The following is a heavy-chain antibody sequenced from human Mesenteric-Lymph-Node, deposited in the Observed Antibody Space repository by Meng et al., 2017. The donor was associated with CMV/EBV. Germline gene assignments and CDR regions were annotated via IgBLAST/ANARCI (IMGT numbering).Heavy chain of an antibody. CDR2: IYYSGST. J-gene: IGHJ4*02. CDR1: GGSISSSSYY. Sequence: GSLRLSCTVSGGSISSSSYYWGWIRQPPGKGLEWIGSIYYSGSTNYNPSLKSRVTISVDTSKNQFSLKLSSVTAADTAVYYCARSVDRLDLDYWGQGTLVTVSS. D-gene: IGHD5-12*01. V-gene: IGHV4-39*07. CDR3: ARSVDRLDLDY.